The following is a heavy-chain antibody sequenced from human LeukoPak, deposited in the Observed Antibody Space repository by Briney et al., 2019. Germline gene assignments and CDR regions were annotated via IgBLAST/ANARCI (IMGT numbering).Heavy chain of an antibody. CDR2: IIPIFGTA. J-gene: IGHJ5*02. V-gene: IGHV1-69*13. CDR1: GGTFSSYA. D-gene: IGHD6-19*01. CDR3: ARCSSGWYNWFDP. Sequence: SVKVSCKASGGTFSSYAISWVRQAPGQGLEWMGGIIPIFGTADYAQKFQGRVTITADESTSTAYMELSSLRSEDTAVYYCARCSSGWYNWFDPWGQGTLVTVSS.